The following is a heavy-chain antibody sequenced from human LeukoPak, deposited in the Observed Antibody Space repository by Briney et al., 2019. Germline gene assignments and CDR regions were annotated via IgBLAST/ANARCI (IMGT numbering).Heavy chain of an antibody. CDR1: GGSFSGYY. D-gene: IGHD6-6*01. V-gene: IGHV4-34*01. J-gene: IGHJ4*02. CDR2: INHSGST. Sequence: PSETLSLTCAVYGGSFSGYYWSWIRQPPGKGLEWIGEINHSGSTNCNPSLKSRVTISVDTSKNQFSLKLSSVTAADTAVYYCARGREAARPYFDYWGQGTLVTVSS. CDR3: ARGREAARPYFDY.